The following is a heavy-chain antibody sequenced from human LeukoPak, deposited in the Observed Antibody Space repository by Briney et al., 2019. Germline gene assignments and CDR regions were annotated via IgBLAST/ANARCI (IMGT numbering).Heavy chain of an antibody. Sequence: GGSLRLSCAASGFTFSSYSMNWVRQAPGKGLEWVSSISSSSSYIYYADSVKGRFTISRDNAKNSLYLQMNSLRGEDTAVYYCARGPLSGYEDYWGQGTLVTVSS. CDR3: ARGPLSGYEDY. CDR2: ISSSSSYI. J-gene: IGHJ4*02. D-gene: IGHD5-12*01. V-gene: IGHV3-21*01. CDR1: GFTFSSYS.